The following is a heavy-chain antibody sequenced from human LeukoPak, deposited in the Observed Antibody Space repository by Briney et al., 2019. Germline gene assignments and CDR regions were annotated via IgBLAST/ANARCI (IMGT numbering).Heavy chain of an antibody. J-gene: IGHJ5*02. V-gene: IGHV3-30*03. Sequence: GGSLRLSCAASGFTFGSYGMHWVRQAPGKGLEWVAVISYDGSNKYYADSAKGRFTISRDNSKNTLYLQMNSLRPEDTAVYYCTRVIRAQFDPWGQGTLVTVAS. CDR2: ISYDGSNK. CDR1: GFTFGSYG. CDR3: TRVIRAQFDP.